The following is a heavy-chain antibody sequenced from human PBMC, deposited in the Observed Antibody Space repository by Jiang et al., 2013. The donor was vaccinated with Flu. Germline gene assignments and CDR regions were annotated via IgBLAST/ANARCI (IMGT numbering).Heavy chain of an antibody. CDR1: GFSLRDYAVG. Sequence: PTQTLTLTCTFSGFSLRDYAVGVGWIRRPPGKALEWPALIYWDDDKRYSPSLKSRLTITKDTSKNQVVLTMTNMDPVDTATYYCAHRHLSTYDYWGQGTLVTVSS. CDR3: AHRHLSTYDY. D-gene: IGHD1-1*01. CDR2: IYWDDDK. V-gene: IGHV2-5*02. J-gene: IGHJ4*02.